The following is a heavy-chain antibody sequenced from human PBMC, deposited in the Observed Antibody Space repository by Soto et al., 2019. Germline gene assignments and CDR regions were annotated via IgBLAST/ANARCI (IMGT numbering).Heavy chain of an antibody. CDR1: GGSISSDGSS. V-gene: IGHV4-30-2*01. Sequence: THSLTCAVSGGSISSDGSSWSWIRQPPGKGLEWIGYIYHSGSTYYNPSLKSRVTISVDRSKNQFSLKLSSVTAADTAVYYCARAGGLGAVAVDYWGQGTLVTVSS. D-gene: IGHD6-19*01. CDR2: IYHSGST. J-gene: IGHJ4*02. CDR3: ARAGGLGAVAVDY.